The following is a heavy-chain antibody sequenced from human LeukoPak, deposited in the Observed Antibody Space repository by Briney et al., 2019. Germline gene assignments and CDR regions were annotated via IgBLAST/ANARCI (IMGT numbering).Heavy chain of an antibody. CDR3: ANLGNWNDIFDP. CDR1: GFTFSRYA. Sequence: PGGSLRLSCAASGFTFSRYAMTWVRQAPGKGLEWVSAISGSSDYIYYADSVTGRFTTSRDNSKNTLYLQMNSLRAEDTAVYYCANLGNWNDIFDPWGQGTLVTVSS. J-gene: IGHJ5*02. CDR2: ISGSSDYI. V-gene: IGHV3-23*01. D-gene: IGHD1-1*01.